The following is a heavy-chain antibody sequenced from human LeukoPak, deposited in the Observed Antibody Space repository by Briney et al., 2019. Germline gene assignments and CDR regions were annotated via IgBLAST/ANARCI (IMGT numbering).Heavy chain of an antibody. D-gene: IGHD3-10*01. CDR3: ARYRGSGSYYFDY. CDR1: GYTFTSYY. CDR2: INPSARAT. Sequence: ASLKVSCKASGYTFTSYYMHWVRQAPGQGLEWMGIINPSARATSYAQKFQGRVTMTRDTSTSTVYMELSSLRSKDTAVYSCARYRGSGSYYFDYWGQGTLVTVSS. J-gene: IGHJ4*02. V-gene: IGHV1-46*03.